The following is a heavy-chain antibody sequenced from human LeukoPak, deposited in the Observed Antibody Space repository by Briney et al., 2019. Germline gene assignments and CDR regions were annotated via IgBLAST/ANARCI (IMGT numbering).Heavy chain of an antibody. V-gene: IGHV1-2*04. D-gene: IGHD4-17*01. CDR2: INANSGGT. CDR3: ARDSSTVTTPYFDF. J-gene: IGHJ4*02. CDR1: GFTFTGYY. Sequence: ASVKVSCKPSGFTFTGYYIHWVRQAPGQGLEWMGWINANSGGTNYAQQFQGWVTMTRDTSISTAYMEMSRLRSDDTAMYYCARDSSTVTTPYFDFWGQGTLVTVPS.